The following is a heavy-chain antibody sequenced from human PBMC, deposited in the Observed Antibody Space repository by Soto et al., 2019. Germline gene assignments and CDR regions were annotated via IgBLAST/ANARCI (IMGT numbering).Heavy chain of an antibody. V-gene: IGHV1-3*01. J-gene: IGHJ4*02. Sequence: QVQLVQSGAEVKKPGASVKVSCNPSGYAFTSYTMHWVRQAPGQGLEWMGWINADNGDSKYSQKFQRRVTITRDTSASIAYRELSSLRSEDTAVYYCARDTGSGLRVEPGIFEYWGQGTLVTVSS. CDR1: GYAFTSYT. D-gene: IGHD1-26*01. CDR2: INADNGDS. CDR3: ARDTGSGLRVEPGIFEY.